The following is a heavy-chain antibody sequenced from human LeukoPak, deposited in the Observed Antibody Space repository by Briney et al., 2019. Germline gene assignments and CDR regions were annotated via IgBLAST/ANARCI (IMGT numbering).Heavy chain of an antibody. J-gene: IGHJ4*02. V-gene: IGHV4-31*03. D-gene: IGHD2-8*01. CDR1: GGSISSGGYY. CDR2: IYYSGST. Sequence: TLSLTCTVSGGSISSGGYYWSWIRQHPGKGLEWIGYIYYSGSTYYNPSLKSRVTISVDTSKNQFSLKLSSVTAADTAVYYCARLGAQWYYFDYWGQGTQVTVSS. CDR3: ARLGAQWYYFDY.